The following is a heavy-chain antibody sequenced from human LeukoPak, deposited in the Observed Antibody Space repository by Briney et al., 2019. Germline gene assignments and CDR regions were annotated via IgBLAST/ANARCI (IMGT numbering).Heavy chain of an antibody. D-gene: IGHD2-2*01. CDR1: GYTFTGYY. J-gene: IGHJ6*03. V-gene: IGHV1-2*02. CDR2: INPNSGGT. CDR3: AREHIVVVPAAIRRYYYYYMDV. Sequence: ASVKVSCKASGYTFTGYYMHWVRQAPGQGLEWMGWINPNSGGTNYAQKLQGRVTMTTDTSTSTAYMELRSLRSDDTAVYYCAREHIVVVPAAIRRYYYYYMDVWGKGTTVTVSS.